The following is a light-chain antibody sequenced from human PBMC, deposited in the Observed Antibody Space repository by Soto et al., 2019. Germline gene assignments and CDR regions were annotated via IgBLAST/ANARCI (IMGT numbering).Light chain of an antibody. CDR3: MQALQSLT. CDR1: QSLLYNNTYNY. J-gene: IGKJ5*01. Sequence: DVVITQTPISLPVTPGEPASISCRSSQSLLYNNTYNYLDWYVQKPGQSPQLLIYFGSNRAPGVPDRFSGSGSGTDFTLKINRVEAEDVGTYYCMQALQSLTFGHGTRLEI. CDR2: FGS. V-gene: IGKV2-28*01.